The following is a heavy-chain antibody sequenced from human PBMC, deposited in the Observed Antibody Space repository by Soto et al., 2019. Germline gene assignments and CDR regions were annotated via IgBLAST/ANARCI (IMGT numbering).Heavy chain of an antibody. CDR3: ARSMIFGVVIKAFDI. V-gene: IGHV1-18*01. Sequence: ASVKVSCKASGYTFTSYGISWVRQAPGQGLEWMGWISAYNGNTNYAQKLQGRVTMTTDTSTSTAYMELRSLRSDDTAVYYGARSMIFGVVIKAFDIWGQGTMVTVSS. D-gene: IGHD3-3*01. CDR1: GYTFTSYG. CDR2: ISAYNGNT. J-gene: IGHJ3*02.